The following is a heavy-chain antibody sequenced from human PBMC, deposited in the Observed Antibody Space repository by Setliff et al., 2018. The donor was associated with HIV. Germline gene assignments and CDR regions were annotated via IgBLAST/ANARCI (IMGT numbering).Heavy chain of an antibody. Sequence: SLRLSCAASGFTFDDYTMHWVRQAPGKGLEWVSLISWDGDMTYYADSVKGRFTISRDNSKNSLYLQMNSLTTEDTGLYYCAKDGWGYDYVGAYYFDYWGQGTPVTVSS. V-gene: IGHV3-43*01. CDR1: GFTFDDYT. CDR2: ISWDGDMT. CDR3: AKDGWGYDYVGAYYFDY. J-gene: IGHJ4*02. D-gene: IGHD5-12*01.